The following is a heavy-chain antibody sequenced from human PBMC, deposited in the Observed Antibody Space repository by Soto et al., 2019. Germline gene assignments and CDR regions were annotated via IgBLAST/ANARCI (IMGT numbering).Heavy chain of an antibody. CDR1: DGAITSPAHY. CDR3: ARVQTTVTTYFFDY. Sequence: ASETLSLTCTVSDGAITSPAHYWSWIRQHPGKGLEWIAYIFYSGTTYYSPSLKSRTSISIDTSKNQFSLKLSSVTAADTAVYYCARVQTTVTTYFFDYWGQGTLVTVSS. D-gene: IGHD4-17*01. V-gene: IGHV4-31*03. CDR2: IFYSGTT. J-gene: IGHJ4*02.